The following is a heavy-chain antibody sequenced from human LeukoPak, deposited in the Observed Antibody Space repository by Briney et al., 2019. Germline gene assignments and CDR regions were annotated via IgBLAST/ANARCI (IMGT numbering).Heavy chain of an antibody. CDR3: ARAPKRHDYYDSSGDAFDI. Sequence: ASVRVSCKASGYTFTSYYMHWVRQAPGQGLEWMGIINPSGGRTSYAQKFQGRVTMTRDTSTSTVYMELSSLRSEDTAVYYCARAPKRHDYYDSSGDAFDIWGQGTMVTVSS. D-gene: IGHD3-22*01. CDR1: GYTFTSYY. CDR2: INPSGGRT. J-gene: IGHJ3*02. V-gene: IGHV1-46*01.